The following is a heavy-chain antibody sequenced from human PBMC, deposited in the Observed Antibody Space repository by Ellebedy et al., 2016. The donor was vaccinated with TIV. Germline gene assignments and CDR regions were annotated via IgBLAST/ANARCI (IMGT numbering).Heavy chain of an antibody. J-gene: IGHJ6*02. CDR1: GFTFSRYA. Sequence: GESLKISXAASGFTFSRYAMHWVRHAPGKGLEWVATLSPSGYNTYYTDSVKGRFTISRDNSENTLNLQMNSLRAEDTAVYYCTRGYYDILTGYSFFSHYGLDVWGQGTTVTVSS. CDR3: TRGYYDILTGYSFFSHYGLDV. D-gene: IGHD3-9*01. CDR2: LSPSGYNT. V-gene: IGHV3-23*01.